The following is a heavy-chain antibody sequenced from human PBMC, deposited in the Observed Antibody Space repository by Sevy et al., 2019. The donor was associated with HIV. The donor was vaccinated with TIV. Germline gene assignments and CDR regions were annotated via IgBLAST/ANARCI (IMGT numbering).Heavy chain of an antibody. CDR1: GFTSSSYA. V-gene: IGHV3-23*01. CDR2: LSDSGVST. CDR3: ARDRATSATGTLFDY. D-gene: IGHD3-9*01. Sequence: GGSLRPSCAASGFTSSSYAMSWVRQPPGRGLEWVSTLSDSGVSTYYADSVKGRFTITRDNSKNILYLQMNSLRAEDTAVYYCARDRATSATGTLFDYWGQGTLVTVSS. J-gene: IGHJ4*02.